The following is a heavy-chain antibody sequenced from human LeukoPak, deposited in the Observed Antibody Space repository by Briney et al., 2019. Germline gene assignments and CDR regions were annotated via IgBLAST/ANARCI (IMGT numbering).Heavy chain of an antibody. Sequence: GGSLRLSCAASGFTFSSYSMNWVRQAPGKGLEWVSSISSSSSYIYYADSVKGRFTISKDNAKNSLYLQMNSLRAEDTAVYYCARDGYQLLPVFDYWGQGTLVTVSS. CDR1: GFTFSSYS. CDR2: ISSSSSYI. V-gene: IGHV3-21*01. J-gene: IGHJ4*02. D-gene: IGHD2-2*01. CDR3: ARDGYQLLPVFDY.